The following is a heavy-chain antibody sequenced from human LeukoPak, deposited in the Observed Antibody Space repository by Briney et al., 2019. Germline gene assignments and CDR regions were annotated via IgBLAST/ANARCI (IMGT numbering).Heavy chain of an antibody. Sequence: PGGSLRLSCAASGFTFSSYAMSWVRQARGKGLDGVSAISGSGGSIYYADSVKGRFTISRDNSKNTLYLQMNSLRAEDTAVYYCAKDVRAGYPDAFDIWGQGTMVTVSS. D-gene: IGHD3-10*02. J-gene: IGHJ3*02. CDR1: GFTFSSYA. CDR3: AKDVRAGYPDAFDI. V-gene: IGHV3-23*01. CDR2: ISGSGGSI.